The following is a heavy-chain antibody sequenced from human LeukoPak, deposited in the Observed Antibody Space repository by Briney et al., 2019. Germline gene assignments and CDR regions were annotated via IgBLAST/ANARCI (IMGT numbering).Heavy chain of an antibody. D-gene: IGHD3-3*01. J-gene: IGHJ4*02. CDR2: IIPIFGTA. Sequence: SVKVSCKASGGTFSTYPMSWVRQAPGQGLEWMGGIIPIFGTANYAQKFQGRVTITADESTSTAYMELSSLRSEDTAVYYRAVGGLRSGEETLPPPIDYWGQGTLVTVSS. V-gene: IGHV1-69*13. CDR1: GGTFSTYP. CDR3: AVGGLRSGEETLPPPIDY.